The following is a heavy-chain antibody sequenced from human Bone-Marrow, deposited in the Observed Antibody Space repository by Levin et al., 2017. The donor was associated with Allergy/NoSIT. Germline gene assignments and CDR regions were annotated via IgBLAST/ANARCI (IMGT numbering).Heavy chain of an antibody. V-gene: IGHV3-23*01. CDR2: ISGSGGST. D-gene: IGHD4-11*01. CDR1: GFTFRSYA. J-gene: IGHJ4*02. Sequence: LSLTCAASGFTFRSYAMSWVRQAPGKGLEWVSAISGSGGSTYYADSVKGRFTISRDNSKNTLYLQMNSLRAEDTAVYYCAKHSSYSNSGFDYWGQGTLVTVSS. CDR3: AKHSSYSNSGFDY.